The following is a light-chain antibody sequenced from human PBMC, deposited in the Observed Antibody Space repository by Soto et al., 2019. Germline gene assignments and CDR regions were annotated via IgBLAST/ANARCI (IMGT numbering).Light chain of an antibody. CDR3: HSYTNSATRV. Sequence: QSVLTQPASVSGSPGQSITISCTGTSSDIGAHNYVSWYQQHPGKVPKVIIYEVSTRPSGMSYRFSGSKSGNTASLTISGLQAEDEADYYCHSYTNSATRVFGGGTQLTVL. CDR1: SSDIGAHNY. J-gene: IGLJ2*01. CDR2: EVS. V-gene: IGLV2-14*03.